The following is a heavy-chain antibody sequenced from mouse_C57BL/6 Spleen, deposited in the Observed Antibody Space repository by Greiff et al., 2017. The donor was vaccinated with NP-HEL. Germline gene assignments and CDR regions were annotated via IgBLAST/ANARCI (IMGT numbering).Heavy chain of an antibody. CDR3: ARHYYGSDYAMDY. CDR1: GFTFSDYG. D-gene: IGHD1-1*01. V-gene: IGHV5-15*01. CDR2: ISNLAYSI. Sequence: EVKLVESGGGLVQPGGSLKLSCAASGFTFSDYGMAWVRQAPRKGPEWVAFISNLAYSIYYADTVTGRFTISRENAKNTLYLEMSSLRSEDTAMYYCARHYYGSDYAMDYWGQGTSVTVSS. J-gene: IGHJ4*01.